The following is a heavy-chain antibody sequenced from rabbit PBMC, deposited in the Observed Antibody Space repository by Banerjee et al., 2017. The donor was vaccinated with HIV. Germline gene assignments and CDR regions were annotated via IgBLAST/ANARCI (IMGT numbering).Heavy chain of an antibody. D-gene: IGHD6-1*01. CDR2: IYSTSGTT. Sequence: QEQLEESGGDLVKPEGSLTLTCKASGFSLNNNYVMRWVRQAPGKGLEWIASIYSTSGTTYYATWAKGRFTISKTSSTTVTLQMTSLTAADTATYFCASDIYGYGAFNLWGPGTLVTDS. V-gene: IGHV1S45*01. CDR3: ASDIYGYGAFNL. J-gene: IGHJ4*01. CDR1: GFSLNNNYV.